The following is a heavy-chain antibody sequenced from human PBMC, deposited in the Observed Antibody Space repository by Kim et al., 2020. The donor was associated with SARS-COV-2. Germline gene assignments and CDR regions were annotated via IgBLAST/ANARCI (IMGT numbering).Heavy chain of an antibody. Sequence: NYAQKFQEVVTITSDMSTSTAYMEVSSLRSEETAVYYCAAGGVATWGFDYWGQGTLVTVSS. CDR3: AAGGVATWGFDY. D-gene: IGHD5-12*01. J-gene: IGHJ4*02. V-gene: IGHV1-58*01.